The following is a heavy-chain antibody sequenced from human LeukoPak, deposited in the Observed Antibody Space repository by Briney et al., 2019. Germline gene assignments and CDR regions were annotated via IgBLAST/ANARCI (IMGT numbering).Heavy chain of an antibody. J-gene: IGHJ4*02. V-gene: IGHV3-11*04. Sequence: GGSLRLSCAASGFTFSDYYMSWIRQAPGKGLEWVSYISSSGSTIYYADSVKGRFTISRDNAKNSLYLQMNSLRDEDTAVYYCSRFAVVTEPFDYWGQGTLVIVSS. CDR1: GFTFSDYY. CDR2: ISSSGSTI. CDR3: SRFAVVTEPFDY. D-gene: IGHD4-23*01.